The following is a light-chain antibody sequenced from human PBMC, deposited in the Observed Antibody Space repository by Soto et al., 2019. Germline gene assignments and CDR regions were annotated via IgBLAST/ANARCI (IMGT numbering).Light chain of an antibody. CDR3: QQSYSSPPT. CDR2: AAS. J-gene: IGKJ1*01. CDR1: QSISNH. Sequence: IQITQSPSSLSASVEDRVIITCRASQSISNHLNWYQQKPGKAPKLPIFAASSLQSGVPSRFSGSRSGPDFTLTISSLQPEDFATYYCQQSYSSPPTFGQGTKVDIK. V-gene: IGKV1-39*01.